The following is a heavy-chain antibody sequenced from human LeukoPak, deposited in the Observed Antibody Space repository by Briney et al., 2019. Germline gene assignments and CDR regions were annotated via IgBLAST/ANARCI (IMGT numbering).Heavy chain of an antibody. Sequence: GGSLRLSCAASGFTFSSYAMSWVRQAPGKGLEWVSAISGSGGSTYYADSGKGRFTISRDNSKNTLYLQMNSLRAEDTAVYYCAKGLAYCGGDCYAGNDYWGQGTLVTVSS. J-gene: IGHJ4*02. V-gene: IGHV3-23*01. CDR3: AKGLAYCGGDCYAGNDY. D-gene: IGHD2-21*01. CDR1: GFTFSSYA. CDR2: ISGSGGST.